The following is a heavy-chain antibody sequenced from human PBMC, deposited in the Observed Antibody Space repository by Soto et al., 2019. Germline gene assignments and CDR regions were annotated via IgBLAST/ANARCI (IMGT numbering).Heavy chain of an antibody. D-gene: IGHD6-13*01. CDR2: ISGSGGST. CDR1: GFTFSSYA. Sequence: GGPLRLSCTASGFTFSSYAVSWVRQAPGKGLEWASAISGSGGSTYYADSVKGRFTISRDNSKNTLYLQMNSLRAEDTAVYYCARGHSSSWPSFDYRGQGTLVTVSS. CDR3: ARGHSSSWPSFDY. V-gene: IGHV3-23*01. J-gene: IGHJ4*02.